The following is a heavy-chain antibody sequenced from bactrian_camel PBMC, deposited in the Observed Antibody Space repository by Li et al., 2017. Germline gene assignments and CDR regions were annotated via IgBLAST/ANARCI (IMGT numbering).Heavy chain of an antibody. J-gene: IGHJ4*01. V-gene: IGHV3S53*01. CDR2: IHTDGTT. CDR3: AARHCSPYEYNY. Sequence: HVQLVESGGGSVQAGGSLRLSCQASGFTPRCMGWFRDYPGQEREGVASIHTDGTTTYADSVKGRFTISQDQTKDKKMLYLQMNSLKTEDTAVYYCAARHCSPYEYNYWGQGTQVTVS. CDR1: GFTPRC. D-gene: IGHD2*01.